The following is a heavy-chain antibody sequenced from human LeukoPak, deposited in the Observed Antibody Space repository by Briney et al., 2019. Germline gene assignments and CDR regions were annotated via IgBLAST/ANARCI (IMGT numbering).Heavy chain of an antibody. CDR2: IYYSGST. CDR3: ARVSAVAGGGGY. J-gene: IGHJ4*02. Sequence: SETLSLTCTVSGGSISSTSYYWGWIRQPPGKGLEWIGTIYYSGSTYFNPSLKSRVTISVDTSKNQFSLKLSSVTAADTAVYYCARVSAVAGGGGYWGQGTLVTVSS. CDR1: GGSISSTSYY. V-gene: IGHV4-39*07. D-gene: IGHD6-19*01.